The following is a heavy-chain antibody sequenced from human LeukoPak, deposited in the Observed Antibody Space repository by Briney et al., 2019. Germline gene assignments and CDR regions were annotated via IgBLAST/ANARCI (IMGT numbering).Heavy chain of an antibody. J-gene: IGHJ4*02. D-gene: IGHD2-15*01. CDR3: AKPYCSGGNCYYYFDY. CDR2: ISTNGLRT. Sequence: GGSLRLSCSASAFTFSMHAMHWVRQAPGKGLEHVSGISTNGLRTYHADSVKGRFTISRDNSKNTLYLQMSSLRAEDTAVYYCAKPYCSGGNCYYYFDYWGQGILVTVSS. V-gene: IGHV3-64D*06. CDR1: AFTFSMHA.